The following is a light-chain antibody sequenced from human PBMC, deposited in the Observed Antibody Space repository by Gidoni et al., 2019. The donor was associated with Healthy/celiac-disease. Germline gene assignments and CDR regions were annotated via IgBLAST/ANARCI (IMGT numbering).Light chain of an antibody. CDR2: LGS. CDR1: QSLLHSNGYNY. Sequence: DIVMTQSPRSLPVTPGEPASISCRSSQSLLHSNGYNYLDWYLQKPGPSPQLLIYLGSNRASGVPYRFSGSGSGPDFTLKISRVEAEDVGVYYCMQALQTPRTFGQGTKVEIK. V-gene: IGKV2-28*01. J-gene: IGKJ1*01. CDR3: MQALQTPRT.